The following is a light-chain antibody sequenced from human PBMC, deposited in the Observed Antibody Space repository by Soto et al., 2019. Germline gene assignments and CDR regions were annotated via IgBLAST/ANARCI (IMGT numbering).Light chain of an antibody. CDR1: SSNIGAGYD. Sequence: QSVLTQPPSVSGAPGQRVTISCTGSSSNIGAGYDVHWYQQLPGTAPKLLIYGNSNRPSGVPDRFSGSKSGTSASLAITGLRAEDEADYYCQSYDSSLSGLNYVFGTGTKLTVL. J-gene: IGLJ1*01. CDR2: GNS. CDR3: QSYDSSLSGLNYV. V-gene: IGLV1-40*01.